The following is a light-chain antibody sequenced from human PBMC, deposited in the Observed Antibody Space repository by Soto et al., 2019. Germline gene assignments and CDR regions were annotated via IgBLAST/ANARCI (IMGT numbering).Light chain of an antibody. CDR3: SSYTSSSTLV. CDR2: EVS. Sequence: QSALTQPASVSGSPGQSITISCPGTSSDVGGYNYVSWYQQHPGKAPKLMIYEVSTRPSGVSNRFSGSKSGNTASLTISGLQAEDEADYSCSSYTSSSTLVFGGGTKLTVL. J-gene: IGLJ3*02. V-gene: IGLV2-14*01. CDR1: SSDVGGYNY.